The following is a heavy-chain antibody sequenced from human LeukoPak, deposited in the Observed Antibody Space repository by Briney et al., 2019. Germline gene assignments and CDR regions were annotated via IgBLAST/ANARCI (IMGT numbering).Heavy chain of an antibody. D-gene: IGHD2-2*01. Sequence: GGSLRLSCAASGFTVSTYYMTWVRQAPGKGLECVSVIYSGGSTYYADSVKGRFTVSRDNSKNTLYLQMNSLRAEDTAMYYCARGLGYCTSTTCLLPFDYWGQGTLVTVSA. CDR2: IYSGGST. CDR1: GFTVSTYY. CDR3: ARGLGYCTSTTCLLPFDY. V-gene: IGHV3-53*01. J-gene: IGHJ4*02.